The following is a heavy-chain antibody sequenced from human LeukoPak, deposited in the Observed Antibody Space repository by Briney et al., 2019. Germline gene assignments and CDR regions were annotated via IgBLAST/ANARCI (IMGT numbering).Heavy chain of an antibody. CDR1: GYTFTSYA. V-gene: IGHV1-3*01. CDR3: ARDSGSGSNDY. CDR2: INAGYGNT. D-gene: IGHD1-26*01. J-gene: IGHJ4*02. Sequence: ASVKVSCKASGYTFTSYAMHWVRQAPGQRLEWMGWINAGYGNTKYSQNFQGRVTFISNTSATTAFMELSSLRSEDAAVYYCARDSGSGSNDYWGQGTLVTVSS.